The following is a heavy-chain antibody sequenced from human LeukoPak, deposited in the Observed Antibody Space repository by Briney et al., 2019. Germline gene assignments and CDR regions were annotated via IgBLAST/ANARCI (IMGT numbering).Heavy chain of an antibody. J-gene: IGHJ6*02. CDR1: GFTFSSYA. V-gene: IGHV3-30-3*01. CDR2: ISYDGSNK. CDR3: ARDRDGHCTNGACPSGMDV. D-gene: IGHD2-8*01. Sequence: GGSLRLSCAASGFTFSSYAMHWVRQAPGKGLEWVAVISYDGSNKYYAGSVKGRFTISRDNSKNTLYLQMNSLRAEDTAVYYCARDRDGHCTNGACPSGMDVWGQGTTVTVSS.